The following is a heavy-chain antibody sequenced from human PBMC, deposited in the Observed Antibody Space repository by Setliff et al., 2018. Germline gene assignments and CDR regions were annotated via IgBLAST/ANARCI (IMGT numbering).Heavy chain of an antibody. CDR1: GDTFRTYS. CDR2: IIPIFGAA. CDR3: ARDQSPHYYHPASGDAFDS. V-gene: IGHV1-69*05. D-gene: IGHD1-26*01. J-gene: IGHJ3*01. Sequence: ASVKVSCKISGDTFRTYSINRVRQAPGQGLEWMGGIIPIFGAADYAQKFQGRVTITTDESASTSYMELISLRSDDTAVYYCARDQSPHYYHPASGDAFDSWGQGTLVTVSS.